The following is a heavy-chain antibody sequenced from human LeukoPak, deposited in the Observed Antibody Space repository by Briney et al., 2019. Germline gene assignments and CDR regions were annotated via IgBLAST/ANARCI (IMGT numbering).Heavy chain of an antibody. D-gene: IGHD2-15*01. J-gene: IGHJ4*02. V-gene: IGHV3-15*07. Sequence: GGPLRLSCVASGFTFTNAWMNWVHQAPGKGLEWVGHIKSKTDSGTTDHAAPVKGRFTISRDDSKDTLYLQMNSLNTEDTAMYYCTTRSPARYCSDGACYSSADYWGQGTLVTVSS. CDR2: IKSKTDSGTT. CDR1: GFTFTNAW. CDR3: TTRSPARYCSDGACYSSADY.